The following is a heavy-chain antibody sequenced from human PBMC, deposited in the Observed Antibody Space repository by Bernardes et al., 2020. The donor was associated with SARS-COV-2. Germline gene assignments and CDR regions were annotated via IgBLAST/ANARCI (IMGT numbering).Heavy chain of an antibody. Sequence: SETLSLTCTVSGGSISSSNYYWGWIRQPPGKGLEWIGSIYSSGSSYYNPSLQSRVMASADTSKNQFSLRLSFVTAADTAVYYCAGSSCGIDCYIGGLRSWDYGMDVWGQGTTVTVSS. J-gene: IGHJ6*02. D-gene: IGHD2-21*01. CDR2: IYSSGSS. CDR3: AGSSCGIDCYIGGLRSWDYGMDV. CDR1: GGSISSSNYY. V-gene: IGHV4-39*01.